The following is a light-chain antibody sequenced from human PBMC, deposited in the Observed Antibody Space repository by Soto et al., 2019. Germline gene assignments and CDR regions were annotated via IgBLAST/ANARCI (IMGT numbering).Light chain of an antibody. J-gene: IGLJ1*01. CDR3: ETWDSNTRV. Sequence: QPVLTQSSSASASLGSSVKLTCTLSSGHSSYIIAWHQQQPGKAPRYLMKLEGSGSYNKGSGVPDRFSGSSSGADRYLTISNLQSEDEADYYCETWDSNTRVFGTGTKVNGL. CDR2: LEGSGSY. CDR1: SGHSSYI. V-gene: IGLV4-60*03.